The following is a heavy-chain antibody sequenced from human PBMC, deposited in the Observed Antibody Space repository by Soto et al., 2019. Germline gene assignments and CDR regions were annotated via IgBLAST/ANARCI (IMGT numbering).Heavy chain of an antibody. J-gene: IGHJ6*02. V-gene: IGHV4-39*01. D-gene: IGHD6-6*01. Sequence: PSETLSLTCSVSGGSISSSSYYWGWIRQPPGKGLEWIGSIYYSGSTYYNPSLKSRVTISVDTSKNQFSLKLSSVTAADTAVYYCARNTMSIATKYYYYGMDVWGQGTTVTVSS. CDR3: ARNTMSIATKYYYYGMDV. CDR1: GGSISSSSYY. CDR2: IYYSGST.